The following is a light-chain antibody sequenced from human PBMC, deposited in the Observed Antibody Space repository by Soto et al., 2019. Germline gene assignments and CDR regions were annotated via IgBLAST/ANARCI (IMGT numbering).Light chain of an antibody. V-gene: IGKV1-39*01. CDR3: QQSYKITRT. CDR1: QSISSY. CDR2: GAS. J-gene: IGKJ2*01. Sequence: DIQMTQSPSSRSASVGDRVTITCLASQSISSYFNWYQQKPGKAPKLLIYGASSLQSGVPSMFSGSESGTDFTLTINSQQPEDFATYYCQQSYKITRTFGQGTKLEI.